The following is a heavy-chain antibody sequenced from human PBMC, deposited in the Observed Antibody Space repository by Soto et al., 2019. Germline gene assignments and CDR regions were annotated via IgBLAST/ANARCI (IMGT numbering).Heavy chain of an antibody. CDR3: ARDRTQSLTMRRYGMDV. V-gene: IGHV3-20*04. CDR2: LDWNGGSP. CDR1: GFIFDDYG. D-gene: IGHD3-22*01. J-gene: IGHJ6*02. Sequence: EGSLRLSCAGSGFIFDDYGMSWVRRGPGKGREWVSGLDWNGGSPGYADSVKGRFTICRDNAKNSLYLQMNSLRAEDTALYYCARDRTQSLTMRRYGMDVWGQGTTVTVSS.